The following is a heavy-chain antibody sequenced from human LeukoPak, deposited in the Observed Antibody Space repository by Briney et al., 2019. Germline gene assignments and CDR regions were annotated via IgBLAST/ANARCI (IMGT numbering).Heavy chain of an antibody. CDR2: IIPILGIA. V-gene: IGHV1-69*04. D-gene: IGHD5-18*01. CDR1: GGTFSSYA. CDR3: ARADLDVDTAIGGDDY. J-gene: IGHJ4*02. Sequence: SVKVSCKASGGTFSSYAISWARQAPGQGLEWMGRIIPILGIANYAQKFQGRVTITADKSTSTAYMELSSLRSDDTAVYYCARADLDVDTAIGGDDYWGRGTLVTVSS.